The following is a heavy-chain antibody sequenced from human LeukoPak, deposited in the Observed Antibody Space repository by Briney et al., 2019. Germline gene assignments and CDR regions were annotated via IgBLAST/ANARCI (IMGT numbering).Heavy chain of an antibody. J-gene: IGHJ4*02. CDR1: GDSVSSNSAA. CDR3: ARDIITMVRGVINPPGFDY. Sequence: SQTLSLTCAISGDSVSSNSAAWNWIRQSPSRGLEWLGRTYYRSKWYNDYAVSVKSRITINPDTSKNQFSLQLNSVTPEDTAVYYCARDIITMVRGVINPPGFDYWGQGTLVTVSS. CDR2: TYYRSKWYN. V-gene: IGHV6-1*01. D-gene: IGHD3-10*01.